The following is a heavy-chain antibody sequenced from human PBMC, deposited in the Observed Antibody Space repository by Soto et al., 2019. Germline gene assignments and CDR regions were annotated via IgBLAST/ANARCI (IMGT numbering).Heavy chain of an antibody. D-gene: IGHD3-3*01. V-gene: IGHV3-7*01. CDR1: GFTFSSYW. Sequence: EVQRVESGGGLVQPGGSLRLSCAASGFTFSSYWMSWGRQAPGKGLEWVANIKQDGVEKYYVDSVKGRFTISRDNAKNSLYLQMNSLRAEDTAVYYCASLLSFYTYYDFWSGYPEADYFDSWVQGTLVIVSS. CDR3: ASLLSFYTYYDFWSGYPEADYFDS. J-gene: IGHJ4*02. CDR2: IKQDGVEK.